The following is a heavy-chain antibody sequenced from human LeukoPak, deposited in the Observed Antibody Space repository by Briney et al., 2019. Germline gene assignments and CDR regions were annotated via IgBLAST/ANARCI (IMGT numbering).Heavy chain of an antibody. J-gene: IGHJ4*02. V-gene: IGHV4-34*01. CDR1: GGSFSGYY. CDR3: ASLAGSWNFAY. CDR2: INHSGST. D-gene: IGHD6-13*01. Sequence: KPSETLSLTCAVYGGSFSGYYWSWIRQPPGKGLEWIGEINHSGSTNYNPSLKSRVTISVDTSKNQFSLKLSSVTAADTAVYYCASLAGSWNFAYWGQGTLVTVSS.